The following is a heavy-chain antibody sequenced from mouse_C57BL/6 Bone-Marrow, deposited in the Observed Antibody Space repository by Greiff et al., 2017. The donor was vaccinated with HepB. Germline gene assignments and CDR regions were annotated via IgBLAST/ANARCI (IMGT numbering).Heavy chain of an antibody. Sequence: QVQLKQSGAELARPGASVKLSCKASGYTFTSYGISWVKQRTGQGLEWIGEIYPRSGNTYYNEKFKGKATLTADKSSSTAYMELRSLTSEDSAVYFCARSPHCCPWFAYWGQGTLVTVSA. J-gene: IGHJ3*01. CDR1: GYTFTSYG. CDR2: IYPRSGNT. V-gene: IGHV1-81*01. CDR3: ARSPHCCPWFAY.